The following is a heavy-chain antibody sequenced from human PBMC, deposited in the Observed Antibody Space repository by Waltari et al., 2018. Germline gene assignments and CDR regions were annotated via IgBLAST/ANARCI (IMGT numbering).Heavy chain of an antibody. J-gene: IGHJ6*03. CDR1: GYSFTTYG. CDR2: ISVYNYNT. Sequence: QVQLVQSGPEVKEPGDSVKVSCKASGYSFTTYGISWVRQVPGQGLEWMGWISVYNYNTDYGQKLQGRDPKTTDISTGTVDMELRSLRSDDTAVYYCARVRNSFYYDMDVWGKGTTVTVSS. CDR3: ARVRNSFYYDMDV. V-gene: IGHV1-18*01.